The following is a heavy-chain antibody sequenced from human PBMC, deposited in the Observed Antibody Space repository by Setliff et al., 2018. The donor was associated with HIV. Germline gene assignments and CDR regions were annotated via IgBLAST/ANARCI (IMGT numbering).Heavy chain of an antibody. CDR1: GYNFTNEW. Sequence: SLKISCKGSGYNFTNEWIGWVRQMPGKGLEWMGSIYPGDSDTRYSPSFQGQVTISADKSISTAYLQWSSLKASDTAMYYCARIHYYGSGRFDYWGQGNLVTVSS. D-gene: IGHD3-10*01. CDR3: ARIHYYGSGRFDY. CDR2: IYPGDSDT. J-gene: IGHJ4*02. V-gene: IGHV5-51*01.